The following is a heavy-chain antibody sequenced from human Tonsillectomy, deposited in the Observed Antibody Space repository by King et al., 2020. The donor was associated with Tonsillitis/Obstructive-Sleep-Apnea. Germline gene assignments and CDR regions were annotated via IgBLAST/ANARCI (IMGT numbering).Heavy chain of an antibody. J-gene: IGHJ3*02. D-gene: IGHD1-14*01. CDR3: ALEGESGNHDAFDI. CDR2: ITGSGSSI. V-gene: IGHV3-48*03. CDR1: GLTFSRYE. Sequence: VQLVESGGGLVQPGGPLRLSCAASGLTFSRYEMNWVRQTPGKGLEWVSYITGSGSSINYADSVKGRFTISRDNAKSSLYLQMNSLRADDTAVYYCALEGESGNHDAFDIWGQGTMVTVSS.